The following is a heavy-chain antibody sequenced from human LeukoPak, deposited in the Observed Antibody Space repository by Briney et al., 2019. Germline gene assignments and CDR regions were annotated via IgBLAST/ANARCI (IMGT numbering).Heavy chain of an antibody. Sequence: PGRSLRLSCAASGFTFSNYGMHWVRQAPGKGLEWVAVIWYDGSDRYYADSVKGRSTISRDNSKNMAYLQMDSLRAEDTAVYYCTFFDAWGQGTLVTVSS. J-gene: IGHJ5*02. CDR2: IWYDGSDR. D-gene: IGHD2/OR15-2a*01. CDR3: TFFDA. V-gene: IGHV3-33*01. CDR1: GFTFSNYG.